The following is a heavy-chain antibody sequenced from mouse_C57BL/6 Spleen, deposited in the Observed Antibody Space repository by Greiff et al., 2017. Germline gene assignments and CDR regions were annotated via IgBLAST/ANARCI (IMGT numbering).Heavy chain of an antibody. Sequence: VQLQQPGTELVKPGASVKLSCKASGYTFTRYWMHWVKQRPGQGLEWIGNINPSNGGTNYNEKFKSKATLTVDKSSSTAYMQLSSLTSEDSAVYYGARWVESNYLTPRDYWGQGTSVTVSS. CDR3: ARWVESNYLTPRDY. J-gene: IGHJ4*01. D-gene: IGHD2-5*01. CDR1: GYTFTRYW. V-gene: IGHV1-53*01. CDR2: INPSNGGT.